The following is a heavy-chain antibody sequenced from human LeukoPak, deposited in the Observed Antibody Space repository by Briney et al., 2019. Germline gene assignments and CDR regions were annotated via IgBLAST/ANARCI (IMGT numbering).Heavy chain of an antibody. CDR3: ARHGIYYGLGSSYGLPNWFDP. D-gene: IGHD3-10*01. CDR1: GGSISSRPYC. V-gene: IGHV4-39*01. J-gene: IGHJ5*02. CDR2: FYYSGST. Sequence: SETLSLTCTVSGGSISSRPYCWGWIRQPPGKGLEWLGNFYYSGSTYYKPSLKSRVTISVDTSKNQISLKLSSVTAADTAVYYCARHGIYYGLGSSYGLPNWFDPWGQGTLVTVSS.